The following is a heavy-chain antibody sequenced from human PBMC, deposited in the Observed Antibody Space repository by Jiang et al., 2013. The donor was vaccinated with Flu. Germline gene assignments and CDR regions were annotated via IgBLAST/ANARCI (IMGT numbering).Heavy chain of an antibody. CDR1: GDSISSSDYY. Sequence: PGLVKPSETLSLICTVSGDSISSSDYYWGWLRQPPEKGLEWIGSVYYSGSAYYNPSLKSRVTISVDTSKNQFSLKLSSVTAADTAVYYCARQGDGNNSYYYAMDVWGLGTTVTVSS. CDR3: ARQGDGNNSYYYAMDV. J-gene: IGHJ6*02. V-gene: IGHV4-39*01. CDR2: VYYSGSA. D-gene: IGHD5-24*01.